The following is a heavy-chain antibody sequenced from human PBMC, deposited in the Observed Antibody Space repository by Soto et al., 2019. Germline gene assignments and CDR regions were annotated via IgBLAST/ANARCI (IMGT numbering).Heavy chain of an antibody. Sequence: GGSLRLSCAASGFTFSSYSMNWVRQAPGKGLEWVSSISSSSSYIYYADSVKGRFTISRDNAKNSLYLQMNSLRAEDTAVYYCAREEFGYDYVWGSYTYWGQGTLVTVSS. CDR2: ISSSSSYI. CDR1: GFTFSSYS. CDR3: AREEFGYDYVWGSYTY. D-gene: IGHD3-16*01. J-gene: IGHJ4*02. V-gene: IGHV3-21*01.